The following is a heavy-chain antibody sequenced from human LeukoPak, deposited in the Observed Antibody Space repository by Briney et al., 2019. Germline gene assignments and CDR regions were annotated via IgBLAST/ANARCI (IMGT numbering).Heavy chain of an antibody. CDR2: IYYSGRT. J-gene: IGHJ5*02. CDR1: GGSLSSGDYY. Sequence: PSQTLSLTCTVSGGSLSSGDYYWSWLRQHPGTGLAWVGYIYYSGRTYYNPSLKSRVTISVDTSKNQFSLRLSSVTASDTAVYYCAGGNWKSYNGFDPWGQGTLVTVSS. V-gene: IGHV4-31*03. CDR3: AGGNWKSYNGFDP. D-gene: IGHD1-20*01.